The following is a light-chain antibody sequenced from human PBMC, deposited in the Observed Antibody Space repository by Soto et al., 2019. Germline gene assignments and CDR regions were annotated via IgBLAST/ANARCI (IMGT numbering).Light chain of an antibody. Sequence: QSVLTQPPSASGTPGQRVTISCSGSSSNIGSNTVNWYQQLPGTAPKLLIYSNNQRPSGVPDRFSGSKSGTSASLAINGLQSEDEADYYCAAGDNSLNGDVVFGGGTKLTVL. CDR2: SNN. CDR1: SSNIGSNT. V-gene: IGLV1-44*01. J-gene: IGLJ2*01. CDR3: AAGDNSLNGDVV.